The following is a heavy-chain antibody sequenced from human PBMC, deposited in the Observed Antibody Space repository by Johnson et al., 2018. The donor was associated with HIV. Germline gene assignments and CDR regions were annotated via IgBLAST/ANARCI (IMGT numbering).Heavy chain of an antibody. CDR3: AKVHSSSSNGFDI. J-gene: IGHJ3*02. D-gene: IGHD6-6*01. Sequence: QVQLVESGGGVVQPGRSLRLSCAASGFTFSSYTMHWVRQAPGKGLGWVAFIRYDGSNKYYADSVKGRFTVSRDNYKNTLYLQMNSLRGEDTAVYYCAKVHSSSSNGFDIWGQGTMVTVSS. CDR2: IRYDGSNK. CDR1: GFTFSSYT. V-gene: IGHV3-30*02.